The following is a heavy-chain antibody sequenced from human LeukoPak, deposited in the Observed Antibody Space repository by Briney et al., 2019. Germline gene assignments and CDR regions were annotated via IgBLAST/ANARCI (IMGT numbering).Heavy chain of an antibody. CDR1: GFTFDDYG. V-gene: IGHV3-20*04. J-gene: IGHJ6*03. D-gene: IGHD1-7*01. CDR2: ITWNGGST. Sequence: RPGGSLRLSCAASGFTFDDYGMSWVRQAPGKGLEWVSGITWNGGSTGYADSVKGRFTISRDNAKNSLYLQMNSLRAEDTALYYCARDPGTLHYYYYMDVWGKGTTVTVSS. CDR3: ARDPGTLHYYYYMDV.